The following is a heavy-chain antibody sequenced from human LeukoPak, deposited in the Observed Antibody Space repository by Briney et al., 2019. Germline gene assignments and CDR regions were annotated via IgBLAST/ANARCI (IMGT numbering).Heavy chain of an antibody. CDR1: GYTFTSYT. D-gene: IGHD1-1*01. J-gene: IGHJ6*03. CDR3: ARGNDYYYYYMDV. CDR2: INTGNGNT. Sequence: ASVKVSCKASGYTFTSYTMHWVRQAPGQRLEWMGWINTGNGNTKYSQEFQGRVTITRDTSASTAYMELSSLRSEDTVVYYCARGNDYYYYYMDVWGKGTTVTVSS. V-gene: IGHV1-3*03.